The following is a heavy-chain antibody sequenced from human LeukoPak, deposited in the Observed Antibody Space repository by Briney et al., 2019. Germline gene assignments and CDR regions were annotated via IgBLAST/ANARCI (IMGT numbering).Heavy chain of an antibody. Sequence: GASVKVSCKASGYTFTSYDINWVRQAPGQGLEWMGWISAYNGNTNYAQKLQGRVTMTTDTTTSTAYMELRSLRSDDTAVYYCARDRTHYYDSSGLDYWGQGTLVTVSS. J-gene: IGHJ4*02. V-gene: IGHV1-18*01. CDR2: ISAYNGNT. CDR1: GYTFTSYD. D-gene: IGHD3-22*01. CDR3: ARDRTHYYDSSGLDY.